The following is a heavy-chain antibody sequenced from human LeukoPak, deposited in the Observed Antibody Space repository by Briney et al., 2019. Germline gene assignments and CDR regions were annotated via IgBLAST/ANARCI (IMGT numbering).Heavy chain of an antibody. CDR3: ARDRGSGWLGNWFDP. V-gene: IGHV1-2*02. D-gene: IGHD6-19*01. CDR2: INPNSGGT. CDR1: GYTFTGYY. J-gene: IGHJ5*02. Sequence: ASVKVSCKTSGYTFTGYYMHWVRQAPGQGLEWMGWINPNSGGTNYAQKFQGGVTMTRDTSISTAYMELSRLRSDDTAVYYCARDRGSGWLGNWFDPWGQGTLVTVSS.